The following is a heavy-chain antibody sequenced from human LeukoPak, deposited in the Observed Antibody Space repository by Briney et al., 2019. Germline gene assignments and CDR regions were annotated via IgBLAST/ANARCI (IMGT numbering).Heavy chain of an antibody. V-gene: IGHV4-39*01. J-gene: IGHJ6*03. CDR2: IYYSGSN. D-gene: IGHD1-26*01. Sequence: SETXSLTCTVSGGSISSSSYYGGWIRQPPGKGLEWIGSIYYSGSNYYNQAHKSRFTISVDTSNNQFSLKLSSVTAADTAVYYCARRRWEPPDSYYYYMDVWGKGTTVTVSS. CDR1: GGSISSSSYY. CDR3: ARRRWEPPDSYYYYMDV.